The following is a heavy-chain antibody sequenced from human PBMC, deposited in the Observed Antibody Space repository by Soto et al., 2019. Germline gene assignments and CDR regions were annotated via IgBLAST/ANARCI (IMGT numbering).Heavy chain of an antibody. Sequence: PSETLSLTCTVSGGSISSGDYYWSWIRQPPGKGLEWIGYIYYSGSTYYNPSLKSRVTISVDTSKNQFSLKLSSVTAADTAVYYCASGSTYEHGDWYYYGMYVWGQGPTGTAS. V-gene: IGHV4-30-4*01. J-gene: IGHJ6*02. CDR3: ASGSTYEHGDWYYYGMYV. CDR1: GGSISSGDYY. D-gene: IGHD4-17*01. CDR2: IYYSGST.